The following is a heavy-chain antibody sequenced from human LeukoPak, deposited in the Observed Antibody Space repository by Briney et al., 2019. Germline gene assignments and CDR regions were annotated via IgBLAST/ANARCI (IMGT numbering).Heavy chain of an antibody. CDR1: GYTFTSYY. D-gene: IGHD3-3*01. CDR2: INPSGGST. CDR3: ARDNGGDFWSGYYIRGNWSDP. J-gene: IGHJ5*02. V-gene: IGHV1-46*01. Sequence: ASVKVSCKASGYTFTSYYMHWVRQAPGQGLEWMRIINPSGGSTSYAQKFQGRVTMTRDTSTSTVYMELSSLRSEDTAVYYCARDNGGDFWSGYYIRGNWSDPWGQGTLVTVSS.